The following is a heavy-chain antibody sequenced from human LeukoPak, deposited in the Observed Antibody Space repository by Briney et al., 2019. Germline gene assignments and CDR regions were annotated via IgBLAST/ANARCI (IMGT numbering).Heavy chain of an antibody. J-gene: IGHJ5*02. CDR2: ISSSSSYI. D-gene: IGHD3-16*02. Sequence: GGSLRLSCAASGFTFSSYSMNWVRQAPGKGLEWVSSISSSSSYIYYADSVKGRFTISRDDAKNSLYLQMNSLRAEDTAVYYCAGGSPVKRANNWFDPWGQGTLVTVSS. CDR3: AGGSPVKRANNWFDP. V-gene: IGHV3-21*01. CDR1: GFTFSSYS.